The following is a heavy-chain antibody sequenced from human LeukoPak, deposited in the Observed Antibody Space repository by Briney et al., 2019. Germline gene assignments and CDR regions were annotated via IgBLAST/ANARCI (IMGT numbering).Heavy chain of an antibody. CDR1: GFIFSTYA. J-gene: IGHJ4*02. CDR2: ISPTGGNT. Sequence: PGGSLRLSCAASGFIFSTYAMSWVRQAPGKGLEWVSGISPTGGNTYYADSVKGRFTITRDNSDNTLYLQMSSLRAEDTAVFYCAKAGPYYFDYWGQGTLVTVSS. D-gene: IGHD3-16*01. CDR3: AKAGPYYFDY. V-gene: IGHV3-23*01.